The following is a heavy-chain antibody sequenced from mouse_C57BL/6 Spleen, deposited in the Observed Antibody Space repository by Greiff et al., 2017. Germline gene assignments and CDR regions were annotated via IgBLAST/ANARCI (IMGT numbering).Heavy chain of an antibody. CDR2: IDPETGGT. Sequence: QVQLQQSGAELVRPGASVTLSCKASGYTFTDYEMNWVKQTPVHGLEWIGSIDPETGGTAYNQKFKGKAILTADKSSSTAYRELRSLTSEDSAVYYCTRWWGRGAYWGQGTLVTVSA. V-gene: IGHV1-15*01. J-gene: IGHJ3*01. CDR1: GYTFTDYE. D-gene: IGHD1-1*02. CDR3: TRWWGRGAY.